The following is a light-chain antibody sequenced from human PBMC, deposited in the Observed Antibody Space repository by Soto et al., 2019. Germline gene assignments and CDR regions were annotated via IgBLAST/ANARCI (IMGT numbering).Light chain of an antibody. Sequence: QSALTQPASVSGSPGQSITISCTGTSSDIDGYNYVSWYQQHPGKAPKLMIYDVTDRPSGVSNRFSGSQSGNTASLTISGLQPEDEADYYCSSYTSISMPYVFGTGTKVTVL. CDR2: DVT. V-gene: IGLV2-14*01. CDR3: SSYTSISMPYV. J-gene: IGLJ1*01. CDR1: SSDIDGYNY.